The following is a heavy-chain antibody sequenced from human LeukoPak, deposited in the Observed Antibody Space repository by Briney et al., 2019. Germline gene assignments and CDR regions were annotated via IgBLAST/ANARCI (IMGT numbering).Heavy chain of an antibody. CDR2: INPKSGDT. J-gene: IGHJ4*02. D-gene: IGHD4-17*01. CDR3: AREGRWESGYKFGSVTSALDF. CDR1: RYIFTGYQ. V-gene: IGHV1-2*02. Sequence: VASVKVSSMASRYIFTGYQIHWVRQAPGEGLEWMAWINPKSGDTNYAQSFRDRVTVTRDSSVSTVYMELNTLRSDDTALYYCAREGRWESGYKFGSVTSALDFWGRGTLVSVSS.